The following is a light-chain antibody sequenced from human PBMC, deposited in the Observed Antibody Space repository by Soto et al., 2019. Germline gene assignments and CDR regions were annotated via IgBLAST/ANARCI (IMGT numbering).Light chain of an antibody. CDR3: QTWGTGIRV. V-gene: IGLV4-69*01. CDR1: SGHSSNA. CDR2: VQSDGRH. J-gene: IGLJ3*02. Sequence: QLVLTQSPSASASLGASVKLTCTLSSGHSSNAIAWHQQQPEKGPRFLMKVQSDGRHTTGDGVSDRFSGSSSGADRYLIISSLQSEDEADYYCQTWGTGIRVFGGGTKLTVL.